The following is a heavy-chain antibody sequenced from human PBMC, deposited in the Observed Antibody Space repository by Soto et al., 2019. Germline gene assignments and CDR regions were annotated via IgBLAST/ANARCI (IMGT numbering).Heavy chain of an antibody. V-gene: IGHV1-3*01. CDR3: ARSSGHYYVDY. J-gene: IGHJ4*02. CDR1: GYTFTSYA. Sequence: ASVKVSCTASGYTFTSYARRWVRQAPGQRLEWMGWINAGNGNTKYSQKFQGRVTITRDTSASTAYMELSSLRSEDTAVYYCARSSGHYYVDYWGQGTLVTVSS. D-gene: IGHD3-22*01. CDR2: INAGNGNT.